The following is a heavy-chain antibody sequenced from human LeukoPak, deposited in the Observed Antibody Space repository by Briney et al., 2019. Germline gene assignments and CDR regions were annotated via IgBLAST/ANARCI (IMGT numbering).Heavy chain of an antibody. J-gene: IGHJ4*02. V-gene: IGHV1-2*02. CDR1: GYTFTDYY. D-gene: IGHD3-22*01. Sequence: ASVKVSFKASGYTFTDYYIHWVRQAPGQGLEWMGWINPNRGGTNYAQKFQGRVTVTSDTSISTADMELSRLRSDDTAVYYCARGGTYYYDNSGYSREYYFDYWGQGTLVTVSS. CDR3: ARGGTYYYDNSGYSREYYFDY. CDR2: INPNRGGT.